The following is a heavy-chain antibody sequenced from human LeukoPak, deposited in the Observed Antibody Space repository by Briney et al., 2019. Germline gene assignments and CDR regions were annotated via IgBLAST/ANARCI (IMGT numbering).Heavy chain of an antibody. J-gene: IGHJ5*02. CDR3: ARQFRQLPTYWFDP. D-gene: IGHD2-2*01. Sequence: PSETLSLTCTVPGVSITSYYWGWIRQPPGKGLEGCGYIYHSGSTKYNPSLKSRVTISVDTSENQFSLKLSSVTAADTAVYYCARQFRQLPTYWFDPWGQGTLVTVSS. CDR1: GVSITSYY. CDR2: IYHSGST. V-gene: IGHV4-59*08.